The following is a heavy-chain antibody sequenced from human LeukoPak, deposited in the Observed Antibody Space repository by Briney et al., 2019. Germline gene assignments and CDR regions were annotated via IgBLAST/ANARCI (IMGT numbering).Heavy chain of an antibody. Sequence: ASVKVSCKASGYTFTGYYMHWVRQAPGQGLEWMGWINPNSGGTNYAQKFQGRVTMTRDMSISTAYMELSRLRSDDTAVYYCARDGSQYYYDSSGYHKGSGDYWGQGTLVTVSS. V-gene: IGHV1-2*02. CDR2: INPNSGGT. D-gene: IGHD3-22*01. CDR3: ARDGSQYYYDSSGYHKGSGDY. J-gene: IGHJ4*02. CDR1: GYTFTGYY.